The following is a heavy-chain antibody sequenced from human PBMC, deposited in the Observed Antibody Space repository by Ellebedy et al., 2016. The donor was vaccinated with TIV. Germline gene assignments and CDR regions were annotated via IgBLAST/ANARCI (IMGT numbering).Heavy chain of an antibody. CDR3: TRGARGSGSFS. V-gene: IGHV3-53*01. CDR2: IYSGGTT. D-gene: IGHD3-10*01. J-gene: IGHJ5*02. CDR1: GFTVSNSY. Sequence: GGSLRLSCAASGFTVSNSYLSWVRQAPGRVPEWVSFIYSGGTTYYSDSVKGRFTISRDNSKNTVYLQMNSLRVDDTAVYYCTRGARGSGSFSWGQGTLVTVSS.